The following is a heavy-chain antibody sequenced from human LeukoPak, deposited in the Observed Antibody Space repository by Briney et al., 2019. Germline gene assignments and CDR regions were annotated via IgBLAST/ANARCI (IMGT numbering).Heavy chain of an antibody. D-gene: IGHD3-3*01. V-gene: IGHV1-2*02. J-gene: IGHJ4*02. CDR3: ARVPYYDFWSGYSPPDY. CDR2: INPNSGGT. Sequence: GASVKVSCKASGYTFTGYYMHWVRQAPGQGLEWMGWINPNSGGTNYAQKFQGRVTMTRDTSISTAYMELSRLRSEDTAVYYCARVPYYDFWSGYSPPDYWGQGTLVTVSS. CDR1: GYTFTGYY.